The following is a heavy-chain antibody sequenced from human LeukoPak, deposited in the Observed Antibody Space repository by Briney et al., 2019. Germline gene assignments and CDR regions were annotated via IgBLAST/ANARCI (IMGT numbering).Heavy chain of an antibody. Sequence: GGSLRLSCAASGFTFSSYAMHWVRQAPGKGLEWVAVISYDGSNKYYADSVKGRFTISRDNSKNTLYLQMNSLRAEDTAVYYCARGQQLTLAGDYWGQGTLVTVSS. CDR3: ARGQQLTLAGDY. J-gene: IGHJ4*02. CDR1: GFTFSSYA. D-gene: IGHD6-13*01. CDR2: ISYDGSNK. V-gene: IGHV3-30-3*01.